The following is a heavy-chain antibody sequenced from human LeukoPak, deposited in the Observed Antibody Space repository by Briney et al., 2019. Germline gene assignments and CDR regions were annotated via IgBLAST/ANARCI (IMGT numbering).Heavy chain of an antibody. CDR3: ARDTPTERGLWFGELLGGMDV. CDR1: GFTVSSNY. V-gene: IGHV3-66*01. Sequence: GGSLRLSCAASGFTVSSNYLSWVRQAPGKGLEWVSVIYSGGSTYYADSVKGRFTISRDNSKNTLYLQMNSLRAEDTAVYYWARDTPTERGLWFGELLGGMDVWGQGTTVTVSS. J-gene: IGHJ6*02. CDR2: IYSGGST. D-gene: IGHD3-10*01.